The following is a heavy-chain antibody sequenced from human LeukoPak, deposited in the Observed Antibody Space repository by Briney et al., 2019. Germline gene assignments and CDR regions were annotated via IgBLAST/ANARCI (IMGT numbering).Heavy chain of an antibody. Sequence: GGSLRLSCAASGFTFSSYSMNWVRQASGKGLEWVSSISSSSSYIYYADSVKGRFTISRDNAKNSLYLQMNSLRAEDTAVYYCATFSGSWDFDYWGQGTLVTVSS. V-gene: IGHV3-21*01. CDR1: GFTFSSYS. D-gene: IGHD6-13*01. CDR3: ATFSGSWDFDY. CDR2: ISSSSSYI. J-gene: IGHJ4*02.